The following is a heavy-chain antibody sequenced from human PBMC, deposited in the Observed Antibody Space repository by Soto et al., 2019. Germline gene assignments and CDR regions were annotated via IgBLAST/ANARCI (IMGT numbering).Heavy chain of an antibody. V-gene: IGHV3-30-3*01. Sequence: QVQLVESGGGVVQPGRSLRLSCAASGFTFSSYAMHWVRQAPGKGLEWVAVISYDGSNKYYADSVKGRFTISRDNSKNTLYLQMNSLRAEDTAVYYCVRDLGGSYSFDYWGQGTLVTVSS. CDR2: ISYDGSNK. J-gene: IGHJ4*02. CDR3: VRDLGGSYSFDY. CDR1: GFTFSSYA. D-gene: IGHD1-26*01.